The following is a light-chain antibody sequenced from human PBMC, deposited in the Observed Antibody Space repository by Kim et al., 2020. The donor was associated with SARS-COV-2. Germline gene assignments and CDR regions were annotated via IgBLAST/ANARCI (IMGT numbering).Light chain of an antibody. J-gene: IGLJ2*01. V-gene: IGLV2-14*03. CDR3: SSYTSSSTLVV. Sequence: QSITISCTGTSSDVGAYNYVSWYQQHPGKAPKLMIYDVSNRPSGVSNRFSGSKSGNTASLTISGLQAEDDADYYCSSYTSSSTLVVFGGGTQLTVL. CDR1: SSDVGAYNY. CDR2: DVS.